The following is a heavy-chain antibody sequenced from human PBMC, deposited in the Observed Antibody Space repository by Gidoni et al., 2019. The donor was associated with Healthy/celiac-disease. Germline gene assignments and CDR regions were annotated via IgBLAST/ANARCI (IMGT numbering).Heavy chain of an antibody. J-gene: IGHJ1*01. Sequence: QVQLVQSGAEVKKPGASVKVSCKASGYTFTSYAMHWVRQAPGQRLEWMGWINAGNGNTKYSQKFQGRVTITRDTSAGTAYMELSSLRSEDTAVYYCARSSGSYPAEYFQHWGQGTLVTVSS. V-gene: IGHV1-3*01. D-gene: IGHD1-26*01. CDR2: INAGNGNT. CDR1: GYTFTSYA. CDR3: ARSSGSYPAEYFQH.